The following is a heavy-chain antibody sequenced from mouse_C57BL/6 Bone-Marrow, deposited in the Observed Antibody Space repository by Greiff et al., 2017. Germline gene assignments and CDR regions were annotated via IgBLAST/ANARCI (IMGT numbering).Heavy chain of an antibody. CDR3: ARDGVYYGSSYDAMDY. D-gene: IGHD1-1*01. J-gene: IGHJ4*01. CDR1: GFTFSDYY. Sequence: EVKLVESEGGLVQPGSSMKLSCTASGFTFSDYYMAWVRQVPEKGLEWVANINYDGSSTYYLDSLKSRFIISRDNAKNILYLQMSSLKSEDTATYYCARDGVYYGSSYDAMDYWGQGTSVTVSS. CDR2: INYDGSST. V-gene: IGHV5-16*01.